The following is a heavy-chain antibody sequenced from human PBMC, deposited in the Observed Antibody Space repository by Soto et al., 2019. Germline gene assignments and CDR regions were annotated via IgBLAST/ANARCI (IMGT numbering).Heavy chain of an antibody. V-gene: IGHV5-51*01. Sequence: GESLKISCKGSGYSFTSYWIGWVRQMPGKGLEWMGIIYPGDSDTRYSPSFQGQVTISADKSISTVYLQWSSLKASDTAMYYCARQGAVKVVAAAGSYFDYWGQGTLVTVSS. J-gene: IGHJ4*02. CDR1: GYSFTSYW. D-gene: IGHD6-13*01. CDR3: ARQGAVKVVAAAGSYFDY. CDR2: IYPGDSDT.